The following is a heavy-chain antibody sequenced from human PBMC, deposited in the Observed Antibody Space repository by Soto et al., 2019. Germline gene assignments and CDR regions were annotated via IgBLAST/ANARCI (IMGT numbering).Heavy chain of an antibody. CDR3: ARTIRKYYYYYGMDV. CDR2: ISYDGSNK. CDR1: GFTFSSYA. V-gene: IGHV3-30-3*01. D-gene: IGHD4-17*01. Sequence: LILSCAASGFTFSSYAMHWVRQAPVKWLEWVAVISYDGSNKYYADSVKGRFTISRDNSKNTLYLQMNSLRAEDTAVYYCARTIRKYYYYYGMDVWGQGTTVTVSS. J-gene: IGHJ6*02.